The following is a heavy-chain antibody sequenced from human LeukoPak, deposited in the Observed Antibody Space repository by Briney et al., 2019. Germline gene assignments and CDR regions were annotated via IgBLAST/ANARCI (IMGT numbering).Heavy chain of an antibody. D-gene: IGHD3-10*01. J-gene: IGHJ4*02. CDR2: IYHSGST. Sequence: SQTLSLTCAVPGGSISSGGYSWSWIRQPPGKGLEWIGYIYHSGSTYYNPSLKSRVTISVDRSKNQFSLKLSSVTAADTAVYYCARGGYGSGSYYNPYFDYWGQGTLVTVSS. CDR1: GGSISSGGYS. V-gene: IGHV4-30-2*01. CDR3: ARGGYGSGSYYNPYFDY.